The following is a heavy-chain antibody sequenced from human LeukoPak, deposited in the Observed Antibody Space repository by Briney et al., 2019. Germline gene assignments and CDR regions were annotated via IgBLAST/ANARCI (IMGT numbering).Heavy chain of an antibody. CDR1: GGSISSSSYY. CDR2: TYYSGST. D-gene: IGHD2-15*01. J-gene: IGHJ5*02. CDR3: ARHWDVVVAAPNWFDP. Sequence: ASETLSLTCTVSGGSISSSSYYWGWIRQPPGKGLEWIGSTYYSGSTYYNPSFKSRVTISVDTSKNQFSLKLSSVTAADTAVYYCARHWDVVVAAPNWFDPWGQGTLVTVSS. V-gene: IGHV4-39*01.